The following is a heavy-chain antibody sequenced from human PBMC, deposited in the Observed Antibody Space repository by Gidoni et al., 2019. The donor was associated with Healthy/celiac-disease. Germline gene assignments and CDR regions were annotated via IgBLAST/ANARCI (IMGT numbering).Heavy chain of an antibody. V-gene: IGHV4-39*01. CDR1: GCSISSSSYY. Sequence: QLQLQESGPGLVKPSETLSLTCTVPGCSISSSSYYWGWIRQPPGKGLEWIGSIYYSGSTYYNPSLKSRVTISVDTSKNQFSLKLSSVTAADTAVYYCASHPSNDITMRFDYWGQGTLVTVSS. J-gene: IGHJ4*02. CDR2: IYYSGST. CDR3: ASHPSNDITMRFDY. D-gene: IGHD3-22*01.